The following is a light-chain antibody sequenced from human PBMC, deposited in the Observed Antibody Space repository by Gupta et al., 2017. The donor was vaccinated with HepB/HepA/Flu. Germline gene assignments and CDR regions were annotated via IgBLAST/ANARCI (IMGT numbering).Light chain of an antibody. CDR2: AAS. CDR3: QQSYSTPLT. Sequence: DSQMLHSLSSLPSSVGDRVTITYRASQSISSYLNWYQQKPGKAPKLLIYAASSVQSGVPSRFSGSGSGTDFTLTISRLQPEDFATYYCQQSYSTPLTFGRGTKVEIK. CDR1: QSISSY. V-gene: IGKV1-39*01. J-gene: IGKJ4*01.